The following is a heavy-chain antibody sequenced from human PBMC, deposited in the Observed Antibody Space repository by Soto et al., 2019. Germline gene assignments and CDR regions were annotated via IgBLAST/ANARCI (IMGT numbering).Heavy chain of an antibody. CDR3: AKDGGGLSYYGSDWDFDY. CDR2: ISYDGSNK. Sequence: GGSLRLSCAASGFTFSSYGMHWVRQAPGKGLEWVAVISYDGSNKYYADSVKGRFTISRDNSKNTLYLKMNSLRAEDTAVYYCAKDGGGLSYYGSDWDFDYWGQGT. V-gene: IGHV3-30*18. CDR1: GFTFSSYG. J-gene: IGHJ4*02. D-gene: IGHD3-10*01.